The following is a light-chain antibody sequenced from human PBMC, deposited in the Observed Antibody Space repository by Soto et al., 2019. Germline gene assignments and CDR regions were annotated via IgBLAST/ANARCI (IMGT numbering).Light chain of an antibody. J-gene: IGKJ4*01. CDR3: QQRKYWPPLT. CDR1: QSVSNNY. CDR2: DAS. V-gene: IGKV3-11*01. Sequence: EIVLTQSPGTLSLSPGERATLSCRASQSVSNNYLAWYQQKPGQAPRLLIYDASNRATGIPARFSGSGSGTDFTLTISGLEPEDFAVYYCQQRKYWPPLTFGGGTKVDIK.